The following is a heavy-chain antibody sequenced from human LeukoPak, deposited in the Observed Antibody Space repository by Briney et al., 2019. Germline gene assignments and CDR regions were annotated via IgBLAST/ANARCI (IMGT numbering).Heavy chain of an antibody. Sequence: SETLSLTCTVSGGSISGGSYYWSWIRQPAGKGLEWIGSIYYSGSTYYNPSLKSRVTISVDTSKNQFSLKLSSVTAADTAVYYCARDDGITMIVVVIPGAFDIWGQGTMVTVSS. CDR2: IYYSGST. V-gene: IGHV4-39*07. J-gene: IGHJ3*02. CDR1: GGSISGGSYY. D-gene: IGHD3-22*01. CDR3: ARDDGITMIVVVIPGAFDI.